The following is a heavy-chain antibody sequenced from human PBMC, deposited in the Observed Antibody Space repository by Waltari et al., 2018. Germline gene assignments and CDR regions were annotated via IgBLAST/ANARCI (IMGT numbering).Heavy chain of an antibody. V-gene: IGHV1-2*02. CDR2: INPNSGGT. D-gene: IGHD6-19*01. Sequence: QVQLVQSGAEVKKPGASVKVSCKASGYTFTGYYMHWVRQAPGKWLEWMGGINPNSGGTNYAQKFQGRVTRTSDTSISTAYMELSRLRSDDTAVYYCARWSSGWSFDYWGQGTLVTVSS. J-gene: IGHJ4*02. CDR3: ARWSSGWSFDY. CDR1: GYTFTGYY.